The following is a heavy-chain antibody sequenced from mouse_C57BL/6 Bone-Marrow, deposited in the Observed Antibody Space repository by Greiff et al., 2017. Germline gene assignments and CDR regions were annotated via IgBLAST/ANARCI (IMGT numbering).Heavy chain of an antibody. CDR3: ARRIATVVAYYAMDY. J-gene: IGHJ4*01. Sequence: QVTLKECGPGILQSSQTLSLTCSFSGFSLSTSGMGVSWIRQPSGKGLEWLAHIYWDDDKRYNPSLKSRLTISKDTSRNQVFLKITSVDTADTATYYCARRIATVVAYYAMDYWGQGTSVTVSS. CDR1: GFSLSTSGMG. D-gene: IGHD1-1*01. CDR2: IYWDDDK. V-gene: IGHV8-12*01.